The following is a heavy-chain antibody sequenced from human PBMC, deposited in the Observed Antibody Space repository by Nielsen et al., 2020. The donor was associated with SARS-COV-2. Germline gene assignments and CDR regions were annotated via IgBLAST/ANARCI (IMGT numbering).Heavy chain of an antibody. Sequence: GSLRLSCAVYGGSFSGYYWSWIRQPPGKGLEWIGEINHSGSTNYNPSLKSRVTISVDTSKNQFSLKLSSVTAADTAVYYCARGDGYDPIPYYYGMDVWGQGTTVTVSS. J-gene: IGHJ6*02. CDR1: GGSFSGYY. CDR2: INHSGST. D-gene: IGHD5-12*01. CDR3: ARGDGYDPIPYYYGMDV. V-gene: IGHV4-34*01.